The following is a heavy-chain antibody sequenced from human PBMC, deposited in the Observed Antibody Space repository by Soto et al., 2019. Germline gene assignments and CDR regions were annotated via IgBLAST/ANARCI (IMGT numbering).Heavy chain of an antibody. CDR2: ISYSGST. CDR1: GGSITSTSYY. CDR3: ARHPSNFWFDP. J-gene: IGHJ5*02. D-gene: IGHD4-4*01. V-gene: IGHV4-39*01. Sequence: PSETLSLTCTVSGGSITSTSYYWGWIRQPPGKGLEWVGSISYSGSTYYNPSLKSRVTISVDTSKNQFSLKLSSVTAAGTAVYYCARHPSNFWFDPWGQGTLVTVSS.